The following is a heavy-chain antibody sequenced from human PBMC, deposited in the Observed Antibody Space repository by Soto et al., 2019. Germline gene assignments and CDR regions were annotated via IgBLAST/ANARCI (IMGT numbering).Heavy chain of an antibody. CDR2: INPNSGGT. D-gene: IGHD2-2*01. V-gene: IGHV1-2*04. Sequence: GASVKVSCKASGYTFTGYYMHWVRQAPGQGLEWMGWINPNSGGTNYAQKFQGWVTMTRDTSISTAYMELSRLRSDDTAVYYCARVNGEYQLPDKYGMDVWGQGTTVTVSS. J-gene: IGHJ6*02. CDR3: ARVNGEYQLPDKYGMDV. CDR1: GYTFTGYY.